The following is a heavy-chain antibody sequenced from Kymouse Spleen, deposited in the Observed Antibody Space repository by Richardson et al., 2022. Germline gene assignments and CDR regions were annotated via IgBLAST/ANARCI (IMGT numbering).Heavy chain of an antibody. CDR3: ARGLYDILTGSPYYYYGMDV. Sequence: QVQLQQWGAGLLKPSETLSLTCAVYGGSFSGYYWSWIRQPPGKGLEWIGEINHSGSTNYNPSLKSRVTISVDTSKNQFSLKLSSVTAADTAVYYCARGLYDILTGSPYYYYGMDVWGQGTTVTVSS. CDR1: GGSFSGYY. CDR2: INHSGST. D-gene: IGHD3-9*01. J-gene: IGHJ6*02. V-gene: IGHV4-34*01.